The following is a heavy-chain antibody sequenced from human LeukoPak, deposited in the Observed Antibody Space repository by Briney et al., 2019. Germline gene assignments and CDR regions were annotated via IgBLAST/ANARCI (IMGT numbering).Heavy chain of an antibody. Sequence: GASVKVSCKASGYTFTGHAMNWVRQAPGQGHEWMGYINTKTGNPTYAQGFTGRFVFSLDTSVSTAYLQISSLKPEDTGVYYCAKGGWVAVTGMDSWGQGTLVTVSS. D-gene: IGHD6-19*01. V-gene: IGHV7-4-1*02. J-gene: IGHJ4*02. CDR3: AKGGWVAVTGMDS. CDR2: INTKTGNP. CDR1: GYTFTGHA.